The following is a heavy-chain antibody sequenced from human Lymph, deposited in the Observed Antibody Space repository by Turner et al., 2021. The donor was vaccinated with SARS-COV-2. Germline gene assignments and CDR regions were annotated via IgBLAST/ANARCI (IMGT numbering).Heavy chain of an antibody. V-gene: IGHV1-24*01. CDR2: FDPEDGET. CDR1: RYTLTEVS. J-gene: IGHJ6*02. CDR3: ATGPYDFWSGPSPGYYGMDV. D-gene: IGHD3-3*01. Sequence: QVQLVQSGAEVKKPGASVKVSCKVSRYTLTEVSMHWVRQAPGKGLEWMGGFDPEDGETIYAQKFQGRVTMTEDTSTDTAYMELSSLRSEDTAVYYCATGPYDFWSGPSPGYYGMDVWGQGTTVTVS.